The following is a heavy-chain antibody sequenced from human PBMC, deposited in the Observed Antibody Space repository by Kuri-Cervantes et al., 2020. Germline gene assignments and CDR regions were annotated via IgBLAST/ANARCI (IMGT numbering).Heavy chain of an antibody. CDR3: ASQWLENFDY. V-gene: IGHV1-2*02. J-gene: IGHJ4*02. CDR1: GYTFTSYG. CDR2: INPNSGGT. D-gene: IGHD6-19*01. Sequence: ASVKVSCKASGYTFTSYGISWVRQAPGQGLEWMGWINPNSGGTNYAQKFQGRVTMTRDTSISTAYMELSRLRSDDTAVYYCASQWLENFDYWGQGTLVTVSS.